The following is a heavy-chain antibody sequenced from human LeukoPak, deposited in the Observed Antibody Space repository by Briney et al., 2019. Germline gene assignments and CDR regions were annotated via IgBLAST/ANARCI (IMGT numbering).Heavy chain of an antibody. Sequence: VASVKVSCKASGYTFTSYYMHWVRQAPGQGLEWMGIINPSGGSTSYAQKFQGRVTVTRDTSTSTVYMELSSLRSEDTAVYYCARNYYYASGSYYFPIDYWGQGTLVTVSS. CDR3: ARNYYYASGSYYFPIDY. D-gene: IGHD3-10*01. CDR1: GYTFTSYY. J-gene: IGHJ4*02. CDR2: INPSGGST. V-gene: IGHV1-46*01.